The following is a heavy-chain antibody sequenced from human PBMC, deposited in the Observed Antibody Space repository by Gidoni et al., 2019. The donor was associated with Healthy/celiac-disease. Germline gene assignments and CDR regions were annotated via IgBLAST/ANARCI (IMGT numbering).Heavy chain of an antibody. CDR3: AKVSYEIAVAGAFDI. V-gene: IGHV3-30*18. J-gene: IGHJ3*02. CDR1: GFTFSSYG. D-gene: IGHD6-19*01. CDR2: ISYDGSNK. Sequence: QVQLVESGGGVVQPVRSLTLSCAASGFTFSSYGMHWVRQAPGKGLEWVAVISYDGSNKYYADSVKGRFTIARDNSKNTLYLQMNSMRAEDTAVYYCAKVSYEIAVAGAFDIWGQGTMVTVSS.